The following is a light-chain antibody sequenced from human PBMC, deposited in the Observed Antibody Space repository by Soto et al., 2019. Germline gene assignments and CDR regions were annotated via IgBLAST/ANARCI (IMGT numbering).Light chain of an antibody. CDR3: SSYTSSSTRV. Sequence: QSVLTQPASVSGSPGQSITISCTGTSSDVGSYNYVSWYQQQPGKAPKLMISEVTNRPSGVSSRFSGSKSGNTASLTISGLQAEDEADYYCSSYTSSSTRVFGGGTKVTVL. CDR1: SSDVGSYNY. CDR2: EVT. V-gene: IGLV2-14*01. J-gene: IGLJ3*02.